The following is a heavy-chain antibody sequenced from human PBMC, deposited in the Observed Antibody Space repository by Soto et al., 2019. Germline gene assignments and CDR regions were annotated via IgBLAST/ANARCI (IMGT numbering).Heavy chain of an antibody. J-gene: IGHJ4*02. V-gene: IGHV1-69*04. D-gene: IGHD6-19*01. Sequence: SVKVSCKASGGTFSSYTISCVRQAPGQGLEWMGRIIPILGIANYAQKFQGRVTITADKSTSTAYMELSSLRSEDTAVYYCARDRAVAGYGNYFDYWGQGTLVTVSS. CDR3: ARDRAVAGYGNYFDY. CDR2: IIPILGIA. CDR1: GGTFSSYT.